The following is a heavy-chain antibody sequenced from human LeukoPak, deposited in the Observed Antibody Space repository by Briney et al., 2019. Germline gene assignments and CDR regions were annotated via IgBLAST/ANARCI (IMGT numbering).Heavy chain of an antibody. V-gene: IGHV3-9*01. CDR3: AKDHRGYYDSSGYYGMDV. D-gene: IGHD3-22*01. CDR2: ISWNSGSI. CDR1: GFTFDDYA. Sequence: GGSLRLSCAASGFTFDDYAMHWVRQAPGKGLKWVSGISWNSGSIGYADSVKGRFTISRDNAKNSLYLQMNSLRAEDTALYYCAKDHRGYYDSSGYYGMDVWGQGTTVTVSS. J-gene: IGHJ6*02.